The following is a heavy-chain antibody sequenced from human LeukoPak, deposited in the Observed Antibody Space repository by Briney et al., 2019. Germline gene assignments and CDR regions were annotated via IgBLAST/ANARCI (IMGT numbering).Heavy chain of an antibody. J-gene: IGHJ3*02. CDR1: FXXXXYW. CDR3: ARGTDYAMNAFDI. Sequence: FXXXXYWXXXVRQAPGKGLVWXXRINGDGSSTSYADSVKGRFTISRDNAKNTLYLQMNSLRAEDTAVYYCARGTDYAMNAFDIWGQGTMVTVSS. V-gene: IGHV3-74*01. D-gene: IGHD4-17*01. CDR2: INGDGSST.